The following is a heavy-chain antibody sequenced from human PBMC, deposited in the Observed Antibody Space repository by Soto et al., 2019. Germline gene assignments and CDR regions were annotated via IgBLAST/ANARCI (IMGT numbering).Heavy chain of an antibody. CDR3: ARDGAAPGGMDV. CDR1: GASISSGDYY. CDR2: IYFSETT. V-gene: IGHV4-30-4*01. J-gene: IGHJ6*02. Sequence: SETLSLTCNVSGASISSGDYYWSWIRQPPGKGLEWIGYIYFSETTSYNPSLKSRVTISVDKSKNQFSLKLSSVTAADTAVYYCARDGAAPGGMDVWGQGTTVTVSS. D-gene: IGHD2-15*01.